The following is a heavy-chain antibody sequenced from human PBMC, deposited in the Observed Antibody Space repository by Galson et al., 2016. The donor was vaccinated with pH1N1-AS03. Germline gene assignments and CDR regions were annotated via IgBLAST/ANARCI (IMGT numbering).Heavy chain of an antibody. CDR3: ARTSGSRTYPFDA. CDR1: GYNFTNYW. Sequence: QSGAEVKKPGGSLKISCQGSGYNFTNYWIGWLRQMPGKGPELMGIISPGDSDMRYNPSFQGQVAMSADKSISAAYLQWSSLKASDTAIYSCARTSGSRTYPFDAWGQGALVTVSS. V-gene: IGHV5-51*01. D-gene: IGHD3-10*01. J-gene: IGHJ4*02. CDR2: ISPGDSDM.